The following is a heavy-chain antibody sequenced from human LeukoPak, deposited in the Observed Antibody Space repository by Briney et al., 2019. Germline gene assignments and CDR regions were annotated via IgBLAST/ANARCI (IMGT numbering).Heavy chain of an antibody. D-gene: IGHD3-16*02. CDR3: VCFYRSDPVFDH. Sequence: SGPTLVNPTQTLTLTCTFSGISLSTSGLGVGWIRQPPGKALDWLALFYWDDDKRYSPSLKSRLTITKDTSKNQVVLTMTNMDPVDTATYFCVCFYRSDPVFDHWGQGTLVTVSS. V-gene: IGHV2-5*02. CDR1: GISLSTSGLG. J-gene: IGHJ4*02. CDR2: FYWDDDK.